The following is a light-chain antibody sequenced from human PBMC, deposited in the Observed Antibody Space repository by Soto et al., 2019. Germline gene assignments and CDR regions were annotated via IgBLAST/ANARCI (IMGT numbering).Light chain of an antibody. CDR1: QSVSSN. J-gene: IGKJ5*01. V-gene: IGKV3-15*01. Sequence: EIVMTQSPATLSVSPGERATLACRASQSVSSNLAWYQQKPGQAXRLLIYGASTRATGIPARFSGSGSGTEFTLTISNLQSEDFAVYYCQQYTNWPPITFGQGTRLEIK. CDR3: QQYTNWPPIT. CDR2: GAS.